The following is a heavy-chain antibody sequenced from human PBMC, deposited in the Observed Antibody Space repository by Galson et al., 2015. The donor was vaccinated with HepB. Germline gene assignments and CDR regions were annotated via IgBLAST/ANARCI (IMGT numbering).Heavy chain of an antibody. D-gene: IGHD1-26*01. J-gene: IGHJ4*02. V-gene: IGHV3-7*03. Sequence: SLRLSCAASGFTFSSYWMSWVRQAPGEGLEWVANIKQDGSEKYYVDSVKGRFPISRDNAKNSLYLQMNSLRAEDTAVYYCARQCGSYWEFDYWGQGTLVTVSS. CDR1: GFTFSSYW. CDR3: ARQCGSYWEFDY. CDR2: IKQDGSEK.